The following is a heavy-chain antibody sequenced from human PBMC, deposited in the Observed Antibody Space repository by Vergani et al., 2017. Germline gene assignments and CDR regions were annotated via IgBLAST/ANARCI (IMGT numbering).Heavy chain of an antibody. CDR3: ARVNTETNGHLYYCDYMDV. CDR2: IDHTGRP. Sequence: QVQLQQWGGGLLTPSETLSLTCVVNGGSFTSYHWTWIRQSPGEGLEWVGDIDHTGRPDYNPSLKSRLTMSIDKSRNQFSLTLNCVTATDTAIYFCARVNTETNGHLYYCDYMDVWGQGTAVTVS. V-gene: IGHV4-34*01. CDR1: GGSFTSYH. D-gene: IGHD4-11*01. J-gene: IGHJ6*03.